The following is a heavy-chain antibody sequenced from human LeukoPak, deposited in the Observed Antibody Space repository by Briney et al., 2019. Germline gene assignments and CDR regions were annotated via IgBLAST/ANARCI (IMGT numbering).Heavy chain of an antibody. CDR2: IRSKTYGGTT. CDR1: GCNFGDYA. V-gene: IGHV3-49*04. CDR3: VRDSDSVVVTAPFDY. Sequence: GGSLRLSCTDSGCNFGDYAMSWVRQAPGKGLEWVSFIRSKTYGGTTEYAASVQGRITISRDDSKRIVYLQMNRLKTEDTALYYCVRDSDSVVVTAPFDYWGRGTLVTVSS. D-gene: IGHD2-15*01. J-gene: IGHJ4*02.